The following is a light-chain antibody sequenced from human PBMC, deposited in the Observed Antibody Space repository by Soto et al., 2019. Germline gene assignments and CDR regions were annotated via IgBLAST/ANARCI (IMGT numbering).Light chain of an antibody. CDR3: QQYNNWPPTWT. CDR1: QSVKTF. Sequence: EIVLTQSRATLSLSPGERATLSCRASQSVKTFLVWYQQKPGQAPRLLIYGASTRATGIPARFSGSGSGTEFTLTISSLQSEDFAVYYCQQYNNWPPTWTFGQGTKVDIK. V-gene: IGKV3-15*01. J-gene: IGKJ1*01. CDR2: GAS.